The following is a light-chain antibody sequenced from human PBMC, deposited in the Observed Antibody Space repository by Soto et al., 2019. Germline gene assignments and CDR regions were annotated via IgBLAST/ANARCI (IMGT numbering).Light chain of an antibody. Sequence: EIVLTQSPGTLYLSPGERATLSCRASQSVSSNYLAWYQQKRGQAPRLLIYAASARATGIPDRFSGSGSGTDFTLTISRLEPEDFAVYYCQQRRNWPLTFGPGTKVDIK. J-gene: IGKJ3*01. CDR1: QSVSSNY. CDR3: QQRRNWPLT. CDR2: AAS. V-gene: IGKV3D-20*02.